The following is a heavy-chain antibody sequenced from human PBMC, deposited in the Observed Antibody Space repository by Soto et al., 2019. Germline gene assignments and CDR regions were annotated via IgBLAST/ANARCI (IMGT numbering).Heavy chain of an antibody. V-gene: IGHV4-61*01. CDR2: IYYSGST. J-gene: IGHJ4*02. Sequence: SETLSLTCTVSGGSVSSGSYYWSWIRQPPGKGLEWIGYIYYSGSTNYNPSLKSRVTISVDTSKNQFSLELSSVTAADTAVYYCASTPLSIFGVVNFDYWGQGTLVTVSS. CDR3: ASTPLSIFGVVNFDY. CDR1: GGSVSSGSYY. D-gene: IGHD3-3*01.